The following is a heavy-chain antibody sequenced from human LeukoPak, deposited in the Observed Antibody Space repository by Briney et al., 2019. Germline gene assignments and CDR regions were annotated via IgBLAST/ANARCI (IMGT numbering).Heavy chain of an antibody. CDR2: ISHSGGGT. Sequence: GGSLRLSCAASGFTFTDYAMSWVRQAPERGLEWVSTISHSGGGTYYAESVKGRFTISRDNSKNTVYLQMNSLRAEDTAVYYCAKDRGEELWYNDYWGQGTLVTVSS. V-gene: IGHV3-23*01. D-gene: IGHD5-18*01. J-gene: IGHJ4*02. CDR1: GFTFTDYA. CDR3: AKDRGEELWYNDY.